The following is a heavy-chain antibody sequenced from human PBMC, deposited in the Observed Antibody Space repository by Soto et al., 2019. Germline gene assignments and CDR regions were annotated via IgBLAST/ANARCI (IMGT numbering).Heavy chain of an antibody. J-gene: IGHJ6*02. Sequence: QVPLVQSGAEVKMPGSSVKVSCKASGGTFNSYAIDWVRQAPGQGLEWMGGIIPIFGTTNYPQKLQGRVKLTADESTRTADMELSTLRSEDTAVYYCARGIVTGSEYNYYYYGMDVWGQGTTVTVSS. D-gene: IGHD1-1*01. V-gene: IGHV1-69*12. CDR3: ARGIVTGSEYNYYYYGMDV. CDR1: GGTFNSYA. CDR2: IIPIFGTT.